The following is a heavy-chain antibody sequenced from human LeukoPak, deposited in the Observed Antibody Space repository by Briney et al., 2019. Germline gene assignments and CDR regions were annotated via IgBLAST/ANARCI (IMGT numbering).Heavy chain of an antibody. V-gene: IGHV3-30*02. CDR3: AKVVGATVVDY. CDR2: SNK. D-gene: IGHD1-26*01. CDR1: LFTFSSYG. J-gene: IGHJ4*02. Sequence: GGSLRLSCSASLFTFSSYGMTWVRRAPGKGLEWGSNKCYADSVKGRFTIFRDSSNNTLCVQMNSLRAEDTAVYYCAKVVGATVVDYWGQGTLVTVSS.